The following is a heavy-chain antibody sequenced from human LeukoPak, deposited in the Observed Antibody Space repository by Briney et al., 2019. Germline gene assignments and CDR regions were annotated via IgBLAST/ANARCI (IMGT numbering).Heavy chain of an antibody. CDR2: INHSGST. V-gene: IGHV4-34*01. D-gene: IGHD3-22*01. Sequence: PSETLSLTCAVYGGSFSGYYWSWIRQPPGKGLEWTGEINHSGSTNYNPSLKSRVTISVDTSKNQFSLKLSSVTAADTAVYYCARGRGYYDSSGYYYAFDYWGQGTLVTVSS. J-gene: IGHJ4*02. CDR3: ARGRGYYDSSGYYYAFDY. CDR1: GGSFSGYY.